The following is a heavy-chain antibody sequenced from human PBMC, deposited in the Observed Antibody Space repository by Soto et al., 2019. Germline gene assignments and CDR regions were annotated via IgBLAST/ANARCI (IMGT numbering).Heavy chain of an antibody. J-gene: IGHJ4*02. CDR1: GFTFSSYA. CDR3: IVDTAILMRDYFDY. Sequence: QVQLVESGGGVVQPGRSLRLSCAASGFTFSSYAMHWVRQAPGKGLEWVAVISYDGSNKYYADSVKGRFTISRDNSKNTLYLQMNSLRAEDTAVYYCIVDTAILMRDYFDYWGQGTLVTVSS. D-gene: IGHD5-18*01. V-gene: IGHV3-30-3*01. CDR2: ISYDGSNK.